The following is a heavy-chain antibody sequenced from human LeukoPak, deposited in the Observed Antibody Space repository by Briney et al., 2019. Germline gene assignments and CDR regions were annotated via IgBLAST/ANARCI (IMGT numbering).Heavy chain of an antibody. CDR1: GGSISSYY. CDR3: ARVESVTIFGVVIEYYFDY. CDR2: IYYSGST. J-gene: IGHJ4*02. D-gene: IGHD3-3*01. Sequence: PSETLSLTCTVSGGSISSYYWSWIRQPPGKGLEWIGYIYYSGSTNYNPSLKSRVTISVDTSKNQFSLKLSSVTAADTAVYYCARVESVTIFGVVIEYYFDYWGQGTLVSVSS. V-gene: IGHV4-59*08.